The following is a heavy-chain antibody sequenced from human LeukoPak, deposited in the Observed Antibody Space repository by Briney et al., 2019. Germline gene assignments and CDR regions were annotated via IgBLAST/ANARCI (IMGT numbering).Heavy chain of an antibody. V-gene: IGHV3-23*01. J-gene: IGHJ1*01. CDR1: GFIFSNYV. CDR3: AKFLAGYYYGYFQH. D-gene: IGHD3-22*01. CDR2: ISGSGGST. Sequence: GGSLRLSCEASGFIFSNYVMSWVRQAPGKGLQWVSAISGSGGSTYYAESVKGRFTISRDKSKNTLFLQMNTLRAEDTAVYYCAKFLAGYYYGYFQHWGQGTLVTVSS.